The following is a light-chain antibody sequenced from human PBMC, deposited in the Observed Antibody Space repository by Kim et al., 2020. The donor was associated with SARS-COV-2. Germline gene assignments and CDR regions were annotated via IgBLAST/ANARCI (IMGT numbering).Light chain of an antibody. V-gene: IGKV3D-20*01. J-gene: IGKJ1*01. Sequence: SPGERATRSCGDKQGARSNYLAWYQQSPGRAPRFLTYAESSRATGIPASSSGSAYGTHLTLTTIRLEPEAFAAYSCKQYGSSPWTFAQETKVDI. CDR2: AES. CDR3: KQYGSSPWT. CDR1: QGARSNY.